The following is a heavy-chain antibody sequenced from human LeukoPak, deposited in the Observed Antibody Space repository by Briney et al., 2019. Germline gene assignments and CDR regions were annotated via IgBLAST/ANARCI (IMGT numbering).Heavy chain of an antibody. CDR1: Y. J-gene: IGHJ1*01. CDR3: ARNAEYFQH. V-gene: IGHV4-59*08. Sequence: YXSWIRQPPGXXXEWIGYIYYSGSTNYNPSLKSRVTISVDTSKNQFSLKLSSVTAADTAVYYCARNAEYFQHWGQGTLVTVSS. CDR2: IYYSGST.